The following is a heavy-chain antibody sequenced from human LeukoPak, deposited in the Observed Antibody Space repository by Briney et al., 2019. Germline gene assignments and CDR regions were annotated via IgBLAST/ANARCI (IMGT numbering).Heavy chain of an antibody. J-gene: IGHJ6*03. D-gene: IGHD3-16*01. CDR2: ISSSSSAI. CDR3: ARDWGYYYMDV. CDR1: GFTFNTSS. Sequence: GGSLRLSCAASGFTFNTSSMNWVRQAPGKGLEWVSYISSSSSAIHYADSVKGRFTISRDNAKNSLYLQMNSLRAEDTAVYYCARDWGYYYMDVWGKGTTVTVSS. V-gene: IGHV3-48*01.